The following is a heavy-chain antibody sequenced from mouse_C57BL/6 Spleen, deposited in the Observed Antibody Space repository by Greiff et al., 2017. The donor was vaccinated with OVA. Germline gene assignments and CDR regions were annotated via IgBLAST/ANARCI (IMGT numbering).Heavy chain of an antibody. D-gene: IGHD5-5*01. V-gene: IGHV1-26*01. J-gene: IGHJ2*01. Sequence: VQLQQSGPELVKPGASVKISCKASGYTFTDYYMNWVKQSHGKSLEWIGDINPNNGGTSYNQKFKGKATLTVDKSSSTAYMELRSLTSEDSAVYYCATTRLDYWGQGTTLTVSS. CDR1: GYTFTDYY. CDR3: ATTRLDY. CDR2: INPNNGGT.